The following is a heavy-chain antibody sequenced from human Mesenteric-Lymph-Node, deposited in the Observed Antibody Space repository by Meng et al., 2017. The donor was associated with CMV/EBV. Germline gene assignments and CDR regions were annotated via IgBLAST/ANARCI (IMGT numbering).Heavy chain of an antibody. Sequence: SETLSLTCPVYGGSFGVHYWNWIRQPPGKGLEWIGEIDHSGRTNYNPSLKSRVTISVDTSKNQLSLKVTSVTAADTAVYYCARASWLRSPPLNFFYYMDVWGQGTTVTVSS. CDR2: IDHSGRT. D-gene: IGHD5-12*01. J-gene: IGHJ6*02. CDR1: GGSFGVHY. CDR3: ARASWLRSPPLNFFYYMDV. V-gene: IGHV4-34*01.